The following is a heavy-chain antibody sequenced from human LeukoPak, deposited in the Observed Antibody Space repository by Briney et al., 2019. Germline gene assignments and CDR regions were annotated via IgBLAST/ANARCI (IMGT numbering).Heavy chain of an antibody. D-gene: IGHD5-18*01. CDR2: ISGSGGTT. CDR3: SRIQLFTNWFDP. J-gene: IGHJ5*02. V-gene: IGHV3-23*01. CDR1: GFIFTDYW. Sequence: GGSLRLSCAASGFIFTDYWMHWVRQGPGKGLEWVSAISGSGGTTYYADSVKGRFTISRDNSKNTLYLQMNSLRAEDTAVYYCSRIQLFTNWFDPWGQGTLVTVSS.